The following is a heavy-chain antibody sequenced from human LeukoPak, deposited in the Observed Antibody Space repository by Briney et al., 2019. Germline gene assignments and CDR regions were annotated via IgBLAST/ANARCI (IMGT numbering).Heavy chain of an antibody. CDR1: GVSVNSGSYF. J-gene: IGHJ6*02. CDR2: IQNSART. CDR3: ATDYSNFYGMDV. Sequence: SETLSLTCTVSGVSVNSGSYFWSWIRQPPGKGLEWIGYIQNSARTNYNPYLESRVTISVDSSKDQFSLRLSSVTAADTAVYYCATDYSNFYGMDVWGQGTTVTVSS. D-gene: IGHD4-11*01. V-gene: IGHV4-61*01.